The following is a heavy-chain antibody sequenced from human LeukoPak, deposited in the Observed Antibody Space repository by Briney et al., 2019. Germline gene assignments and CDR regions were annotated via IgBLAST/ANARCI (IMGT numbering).Heavy chain of an antibody. CDR3: AKDLFGVVVAACDY. Sequence: GRSLRLSCAASGFTFSSYGMHWVRQAPGKGLEWVAVISYDGSNKYYADSVKGRFTISSDNSKNTLYLQMNSLRVEDTAVYYCAKDLFGVVVAACDYWGQGTLVTVSS. D-gene: IGHD2-15*01. V-gene: IGHV3-30*18. CDR2: ISYDGSNK. J-gene: IGHJ4*02. CDR1: GFTFSSYG.